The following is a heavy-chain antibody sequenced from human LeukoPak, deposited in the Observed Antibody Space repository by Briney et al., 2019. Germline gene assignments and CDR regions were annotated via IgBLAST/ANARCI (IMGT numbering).Heavy chain of an antibody. Sequence: SETLSLTCAVYGGSFSGYYWSWIRQPPGKGLEWIGEINHSGSTNYNPSLKSRVTISVDTSKNQFSLKLSSVTAADTAVYYCARHYRFRYSSYYYYMDVWGKGTTVTISS. CDR2: INHSGST. CDR3: ARHYRFRYSSYYYYMDV. V-gene: IGHV4-34*01. D-gene: IGHD6-19*01. J-gene: IGHJ6*03. CDR1: GGSFSGYY.